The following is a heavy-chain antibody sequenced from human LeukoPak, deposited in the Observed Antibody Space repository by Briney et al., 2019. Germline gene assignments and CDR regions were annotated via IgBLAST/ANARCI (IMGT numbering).Heavy chain of an antibody. CDR3: ASSYLGDIVVVPAVASDV. Sequence: GGSLRLSCAASGFTLSSYSMNWVRQAPGKGMEWFSSISSSSSYIYYADSVKGRFTISRDNAKNSLYLQMNSLRAEDTALYYCASSYLGDIVVVPAVASDVWGKGTTVTVSS. CDR2: ISSSSSYI. CDR1: GFTLSSYS. V-gene: IGHV3-21*01. D-gene: IGHD2-2*01. J-gene: IGHJ6*04.